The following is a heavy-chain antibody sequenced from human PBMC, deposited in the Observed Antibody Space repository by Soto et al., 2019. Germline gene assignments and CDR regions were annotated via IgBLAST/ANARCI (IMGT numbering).Heavy chain of an antibody. J-gene: IGHJ6*02. Sequence: QVQLQESGPGLVKPSQTLSLTCTVSGASMTIGDYYWSWIRQPPGKGLEWIGFVYHGGSTDYNPSLRSRLTLSSDRSKNQFFLSLSSVTAADTAVYFCARAVGYYYYAMDVWGQGARVTVSS. CDR3: ARAVGYYYYAMDV. CDR1: GASMTIGDYY. V-gene: IGHV4-30-4*01. D-gene: IGHD1-26*01. CDR2: VYHGGST.